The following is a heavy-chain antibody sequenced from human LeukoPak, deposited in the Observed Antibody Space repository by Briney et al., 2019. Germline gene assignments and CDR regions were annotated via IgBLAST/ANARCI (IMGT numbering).Heavy chain of an antibody. J-gene: IGHJ4*02. D-gene: IGHD5-12*01. Sequence: TSETLSLTCTVSGGSISSSNYYWGWIRQPPGKGLEWIGYIFNSGSTYYNPSLKSRVTILVDTSKNQFSLKLSSVTAADTAVYYCARDRHKLVDIVAGILDYWGQGTLVTVSS. CDR2: IFNSGST. CDR1: GGSISSSNYY. CDR3: ARDRHKLVDIVAGILDY. V-gene: IGHV4-39*07.